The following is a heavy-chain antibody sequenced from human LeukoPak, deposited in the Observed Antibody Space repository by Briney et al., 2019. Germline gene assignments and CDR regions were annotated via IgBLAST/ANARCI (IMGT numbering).Heavy chain of an antibody. CDR1: GGSISSSSYY. CDR2: INQSGSI. Sequence: PSETLSLTCTVSGGSISSSSYYWGWIRQPPEKGLEWIGEINQSGSINYNPSLKSRVTMSVDTSKNQFSLKLSSVTAADTAVYYRARGSYGDYGFKHWYFDLWGRGTLVTVSS. J-gene: IGHJ2*01. CDR3: ARGSYGDYGFKHWYFDL. D-gene: IGHD4-17*01. V-gene: IGHV4-39*07.